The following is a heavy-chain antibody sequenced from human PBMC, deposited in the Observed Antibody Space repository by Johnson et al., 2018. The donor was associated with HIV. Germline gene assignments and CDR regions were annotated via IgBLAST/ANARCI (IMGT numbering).Heavy chain of an antibody. CDR1: GFTFSNYA. J-gene: IGHJ3*02. D-gene: IGHD3-10*01. CDR2: ISSNGGST. Sequence: MLLVESGGGVVRPGGSLRLSCAASGFTFSNYAMPWVRQAPGKGLESVSAISSNGGSTYYANHVKDMQTSRFTISRDNSKNTLYLQMNSLRVEDTAVYYCASSYSESDAFDIWGQGTMVTVSS. CDR3: ASSYSESDAFDI. V-gene: IGHV3-64*01.